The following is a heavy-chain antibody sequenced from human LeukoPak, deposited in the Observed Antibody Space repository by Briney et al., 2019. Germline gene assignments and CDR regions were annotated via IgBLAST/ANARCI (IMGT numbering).Heavy chain of an antibody. CDR1: GFTVSSNY. D-gene: IGHD2-2*01. CDR3: ARERSSTSNYYYYYYYMDV. J-gene: IGHJ6*03. Sequence: GGSLRLSCAASGFTVSSNYMTWVRQAPGKGLEWASVIYSGGTTYSADSVKGRFTMSRDNSKNTLYLQMNSLRAEDTAVYYCARERSSTSNYYYYYYYMDVWGKGTTVTVSS. V-gene: IGHV3-66*02. CDR2: IYSGGTT.